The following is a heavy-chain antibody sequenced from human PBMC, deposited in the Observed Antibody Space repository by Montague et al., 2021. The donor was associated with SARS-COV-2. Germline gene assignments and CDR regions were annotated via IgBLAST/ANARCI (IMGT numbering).Heavy chain of an antibody. J-gene: IGHJ6*02. CDR3: ARERSADYYDGSGYHSYKYSMDV. V-gene: IGHV4-61*02. D-gene: IGHD3-22*01. CDR2: IYTSGSS. Sequence: TLSLTCTVSGGSVSSGSYYWSWIRQPAGKGLEWIGRIYTSGSSNYNPSLKSRVTISVDTSKNQFSLKVSSVTAADTAVYYCARERSADYYDGSGYHSYKYSMDVWGQGTTVTVSS. CDR1: GGSVSSGSYY.